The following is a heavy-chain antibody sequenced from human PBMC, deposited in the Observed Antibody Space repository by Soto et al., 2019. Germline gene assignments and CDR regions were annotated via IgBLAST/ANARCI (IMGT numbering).Heavy chain of an antibody. CDR1: GYGFCSHR. V-gene: IGHV5-51*01. D-gene: IGHD2-15*01. Sequence: PGESLTLSCKRSGYGFCSHRVASLRQMPGKGLEWVGIIYPGNSNTMYRPSFQGQVTISADTALSTTYLQWDTLKPSDTAIYFCASVSHCDGGNCPRGGFDMWGQGTRVTVSS. J-gene: IGHJ3*02. CDR2: IYPGNSNT. CDR3: ASVSHCDGGNCPRGGFDM.